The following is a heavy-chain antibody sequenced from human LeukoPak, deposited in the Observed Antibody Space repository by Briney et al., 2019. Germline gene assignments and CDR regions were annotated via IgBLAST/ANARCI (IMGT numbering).Heavy chain of an antibody. CDR2: IYTSGST. V-gene: IGHV4-4*07. Sequence: SETLSLTCTVSGGSISSYYWSWIRQPAGKGPEWIGRIYTSGSTNYNPSLKSRVTMSVDTSKNQFSLKLSSVTAADTAVYYCVYYDFWSGHDYWGQGTLVTVSS. CDR3: VYYDFWSGHDY. J-gene: IGHJ4*02. CDR1: GGSISSYY. D-gene: IGHD3-3*01.